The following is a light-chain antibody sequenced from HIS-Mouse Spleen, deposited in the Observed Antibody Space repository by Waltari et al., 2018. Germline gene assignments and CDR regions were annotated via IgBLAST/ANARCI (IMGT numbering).Light chain of an antibody. CDR1: SSDLGAYNY. Sequence: QSALTQPASVSGSPGQSITISCPGTSSDLGAYNYVSWYQQHPGKAPKLMIYEVSNRPSGVSNRFSGSKSGNTASLTISGLQAEDEADYYCSSYTSSSTWVFGGGTKLTVL. V-gene: IGLV2-14*01. CDR3: SSYTSSSTWV. J-gene: IGLJ3*02. CDR2: EVS.